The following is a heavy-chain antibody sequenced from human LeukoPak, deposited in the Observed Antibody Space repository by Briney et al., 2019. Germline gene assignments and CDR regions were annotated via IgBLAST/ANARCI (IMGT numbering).Heavy chain of an antibody. CDR3: ARVGDCSVDSNCYHFADWFDP. CDR1: GGSISSSNYY. Sequence: SETLSLTCTVSGGSISSSNYYWGWIRQPPGKGLEWIGSIYYSGSTYYSPSLKSRVTISVDTSKNQFSLKLSSVTATDTAVYYCARVGDCSVDSNCYHFADWFDPWGQGTLVTVSS. CDR2: IYYSGST. J-gene: IGHJ5*02. V-gene: IGHV4-39*07. D-gene: IGHD2-15*01.